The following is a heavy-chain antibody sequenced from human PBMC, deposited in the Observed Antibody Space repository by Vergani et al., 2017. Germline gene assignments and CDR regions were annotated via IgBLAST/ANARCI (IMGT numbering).Heavy chain of an antibody. CDR3: ARGAIYSYGRYVIDY. V-gene: IGHV4-34*01. CDR2: INHSGST. CDR1: GGSFSGYY. Sequence: QVQLQQWGAGLLKPSETLSLTCAVYGGSFSGYYSSWIRQPPGKGLEWIGEINHSGSTNYNPSLKSRVTISVDKSKNQFSLKLSSVTAADTAVYYCARGAIYSYGRYVIDYWGQGTLVTVSS. J-gene: IGHJ4*02. D-gene: IGHD5-18*01.